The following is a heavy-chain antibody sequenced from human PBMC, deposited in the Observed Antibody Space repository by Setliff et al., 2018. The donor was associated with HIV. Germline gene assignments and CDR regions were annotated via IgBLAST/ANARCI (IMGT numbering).Heavy chain of an antibody. CDR1: GGSISGYY. CDR3: GRAGRGSGRYVYSFDY. Sequence: SETLSLTCTVSGGSISGYYWNWIRQPPGKGLEWIGYIHSSGSTNYNPSLKSRVTISLDTSENQFSLQLISVTAADTAVYYCGRAGRGSGRYVYSFDYWGQGSLVTVSS. CDR2: IHSSGST. J-gene: IGHJ4*02. D-gene: IGHD1-26*01. V-gene: IGHV4-59*08.